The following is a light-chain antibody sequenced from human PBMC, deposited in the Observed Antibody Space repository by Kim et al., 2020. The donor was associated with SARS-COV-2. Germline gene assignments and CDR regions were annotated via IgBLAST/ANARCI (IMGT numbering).Light chain of an antibody. CDR1: QSISSY. CDR2: AAS. V-gene: IGKV1-39*01. Sequence: DIQMTQSPSSLSASVGARVTITCRASQSISSYLNWYQQKPGKAPKLLIYAASSLQSGVPSRFSGSGSGTDFTLTISSLQPEDFATYYCPQSYSTPPRTFGQGTKVDIK. J-gene: IGKJ1*01. CDR3: PQSYSTPPRT.